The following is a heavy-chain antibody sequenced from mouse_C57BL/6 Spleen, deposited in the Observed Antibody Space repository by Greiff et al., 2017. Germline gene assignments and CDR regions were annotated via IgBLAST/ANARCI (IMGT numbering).Heavy chain of an antibody. D-gene: IGHD3-2*02. CDR2: IYPGSGNT. J-gene: IGHJ4*01. CDR1: GYTFTDYY. CDR3: AREAAQALYYYAMDY. V-gene: IGHV1-76*01. Sequence: LMESGAELVRPGASVKLSCKASGYTFTDYYINWVKQRPGQGLEWIARIYPGSGNTYYNEKFKGKATLTAEKSSSTAYMQLSSLTSEDSAVYYCAREAAQALYYYAMDYWGQGASVTVSS.